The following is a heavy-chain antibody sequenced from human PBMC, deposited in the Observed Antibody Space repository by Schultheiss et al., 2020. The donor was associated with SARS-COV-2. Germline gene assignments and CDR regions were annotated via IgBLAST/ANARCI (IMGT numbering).Heavy chain of an antibody. V-gene: IGHV1-8*01. CDR2: MNPNSGGT. CDR3: ARVPARGVIMAEPTTPRGMDV. D-gene: IGHD1-14*01. Sequence: ASVKVSCKASGYTFTSYDINWVRQATGQGLEWMGWMNPNSGGTNYAQKFQGWVTMTRNTSISTAYMELSSLRSEDTAVYYCARVPARGVIMAEPTTPRGMDVWGQGTTVTVSS. CDR1: GYTFTSYD. J-gene: IGHJ6*02.